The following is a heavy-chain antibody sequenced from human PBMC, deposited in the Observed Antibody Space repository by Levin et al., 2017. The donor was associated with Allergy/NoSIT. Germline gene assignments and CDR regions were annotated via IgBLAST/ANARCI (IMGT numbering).Heavy chain of an antibody. Sequence: SETLSLTCAVYGGSFSGYYWSWIRQPPGKGLEWIGEINHSGSTNYNPSLKSRVTISVDTSKNQFSLKLSSVTAADTAVYYCARAGWVLLWFGELPSSAFDIWGQGTMVTVSS. D-gene: IGHD3-10*01. CDR1: GGSFSGYY. V-gene: IGHV4-34*01. CDR3: ARAGWVLLWFGELPSSAFDI. J-gene: IGHJ3*02. CDR2: INHSGST.